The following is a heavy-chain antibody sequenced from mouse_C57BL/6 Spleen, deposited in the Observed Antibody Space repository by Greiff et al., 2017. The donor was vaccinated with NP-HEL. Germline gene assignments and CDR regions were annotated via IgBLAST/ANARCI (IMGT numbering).Heavy chain of an antibody. CDR1: GYSFTGYY. D-gene: IGHD2-4*01. CDR2: INPSTGGT. V-gene: IGHV1-42*01. J-gene: IGHJ3*01. CDR3: ARGRGLYDYDVGFAY. Sequence: EVQLQQSGPELVKPGASVKISCKASGYSFTGYYMNWVKQSPEKSLEWIGEINPSTGGTTYNQKFKAKATLTVDKSSSTAYMQLKSLTSEDSAVYYCARGRGLYDYDVGFAYWGQGTLVTVSA.